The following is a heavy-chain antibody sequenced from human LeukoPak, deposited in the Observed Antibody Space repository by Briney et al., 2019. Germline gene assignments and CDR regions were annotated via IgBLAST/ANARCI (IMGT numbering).Heavy chain of an antibody. CDR3: ARLYDYGGKNFDL. J-gene: IGHJ2*01. CDR1: DGSISSNF. D-gene: IGHD4-23*01. CDR2: KYYSGST. V-gene: IGHV4-59*01. Sequence: SETLSLTCTVSDGSISSNFWSWIRQPPGKGLQWIGYKYYSGSTNYNPSLKSRVTISLDTSKHQFSLKLSSVTAADTAVYYCARLYDYGGKNFDLWGRGTLVTVSS.